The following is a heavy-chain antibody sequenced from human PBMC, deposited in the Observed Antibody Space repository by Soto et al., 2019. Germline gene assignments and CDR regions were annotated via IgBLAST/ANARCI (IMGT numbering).Heavy chain of an antibody. V-gene: IGHV3-21*01. CDR1: GFTFSTYN. CDR2: ISSTSVYM. Sequence: EVQLVESGGGLVKPGGSLRLSCAASGFTFSTYNMNWVRQAPGKGLEWVASISSTSVYMYYANSLKGRFTISRANAKSSLYLQVNSLGAEDTAVYYCARGWLRDQWMYWGQGTLVTVSS. D-gene: IGHD5-12*01. CDR3: ARGWLRDQWMY. J-gene: IGHJ4*02.